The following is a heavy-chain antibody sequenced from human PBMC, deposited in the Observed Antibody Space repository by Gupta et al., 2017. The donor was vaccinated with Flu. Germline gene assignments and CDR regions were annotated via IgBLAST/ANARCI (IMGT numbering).Heavy chain of an antibody. CDR3: ARGLVRRGILGRDTYHGMDV. CDR1: GGSFSGHY. CDR2: IKHSGST. V-gene: IGHV4-34*01. J-gene: IGHJ6*02. D-gene: IGHD3-10*01. Sequence: QAPLQQWGAGLLKPSETLSLTCAGYGGSFSGHYWSWIRQPPGQGLEWIGEIKHSGSTNYNPSLKSRVTISVEMSKNQFSLRLRSVTAADTAVYYCARGLVRRGILGRDTYHGMDVWGQGTTVTVSS.